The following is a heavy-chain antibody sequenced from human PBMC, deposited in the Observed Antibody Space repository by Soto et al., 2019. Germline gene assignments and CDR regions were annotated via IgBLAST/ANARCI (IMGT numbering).Heavy chain of an antibody. CDR3: VRSLGEFDY. CDR2: ISWNGGST. CDR1: GFTFDDYG. V-gene: IGHV3-20*04. Sequence: EVPLVESGGGVVRPGGSLRLSCAASGFTFDDYGMNWVRQAPGKGLEWVSGISWNGGSTGYADSVKGRFTISRDNARNSLYLQMNSLRAEDTALYYCVRSLGEFDYWGQGTLVTVSS. J-gene: IGHJ4*02.